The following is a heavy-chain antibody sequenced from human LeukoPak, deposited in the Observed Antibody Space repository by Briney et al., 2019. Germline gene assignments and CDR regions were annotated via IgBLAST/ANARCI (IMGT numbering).Heavy chain of an antibody. CDR3: ARFGSSTWYKGAFET. CDR1: GGSFSGYY. J-gene: IGHJ3*02. Sequence: PSETLSLTCAVYGGSFSGYYWSWIRQPPGKGLEWVGEIVHSGNTKYNPSLKSRVTISVDTSKNQFSLNLTSVTAADTAVYYCARFGSSTWYKGAFETWGQGTMFTVVS. V-gene: IGHV4-34*12. CDR2: IVHSGNT. D-gene: IGHD6-13*01.